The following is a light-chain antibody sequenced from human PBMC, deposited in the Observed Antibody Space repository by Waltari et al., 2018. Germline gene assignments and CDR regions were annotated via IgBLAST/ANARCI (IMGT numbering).Light chain of an antibody. J-gene: IGKJ2*03. CDR1: QSLLDSDGYTH. V-gene: IGKV2-28*01. CDR2: LGS. Sequence: DLVMTQTPLSLPVTPGEPASISCRSSQSLLDSDGYTHLHWYLQKPGQSPQLLIYLGSNRASGVPDRFSGSRSGTDFTLKVSRVEAEDAGVYYCMQSLQTPFSFGQGTKVEIK. CDR3: MQSLQTPFS.